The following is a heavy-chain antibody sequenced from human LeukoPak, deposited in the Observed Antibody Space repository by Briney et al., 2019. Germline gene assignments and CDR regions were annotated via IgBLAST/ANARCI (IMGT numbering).Heavy chain of an antibody. CDR2: ISSSSGYI. CDR3: ASFIAVAPPNWFDP. Sequence: GGSLRLSCAASGFTFSSYSMNWVRQAPGKGLEWVSSISSSSGYIYYADSVKGRLTISRDNAKNSLYLQMNSLRAEDTAVYYCASFIAVAPPNWFDPWGQGTLVTVSS. J-gene: IGHJ5*02. V-gene: IGHV3-21*01. CDR1: GFTFSSYS. D-gene: IGHD6-19*01.